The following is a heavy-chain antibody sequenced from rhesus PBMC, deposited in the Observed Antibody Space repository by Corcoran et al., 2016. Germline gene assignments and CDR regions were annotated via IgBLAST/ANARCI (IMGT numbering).Heavy chain of an antibody. CDR2: INSGGGSK. V-gene: IGHV3S25*01. Sequence: EVQLVESGGGLVQPGGSLRLSCAASGFTFSSYGMYWVRQAPGKGLEGISAINSGGGSKYYADSVKGRITISRANSKNTLSLQMNSLRAEDTAVYYCAKDREEGYYNFWRGRYVDYWGQGVLVTVSS. CDR3: AKDREEGYYNFWRGRYVDY. J-gene: IGHJ4*01. CDR1: GFTFSSYG. D-gene: IGHD3-3*01.